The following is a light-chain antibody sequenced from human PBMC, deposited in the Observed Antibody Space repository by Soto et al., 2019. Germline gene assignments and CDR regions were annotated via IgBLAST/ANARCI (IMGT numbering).Light chain of an antibody. CDR3: QQYNNWPPLT. J-gene: IGKJ4*01. CDR2: DAS. CDR1: QFIGSN. Sequence: MTQSPATLSVSPGERATLSCRASQFIGSNLAWYQQKPGEAPRLLMYDASSRATRIPARFSGSGSGTEFALTISSLQSEDFAIYYCQQYNNWPPLTFGGGTKVEIK. V-gene: IGKV3-15*01.